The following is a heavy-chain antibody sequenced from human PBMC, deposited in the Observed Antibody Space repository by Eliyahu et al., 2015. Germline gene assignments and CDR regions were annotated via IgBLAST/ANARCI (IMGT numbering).Heavy chain of an antibody. J-gene: IGHJ4*02. CDR3: ARGRFPHLVGATPFDY. D-gene: IGHD1-26*01. V-gene: IGHV1-69*01. CDR1: GGTFSSYA. CDR2: IIPIFGTA. Sequence: EVKKPGSSVKVSCKASGGTFSSYAISWVRQAPGQGLEWMGGIIPIFGTANYTQKFQGRVTITADESTSTAYMELSSLRSEDTAVYYCARGRFPHLVGATPFDYWGQGTLVTVSS.